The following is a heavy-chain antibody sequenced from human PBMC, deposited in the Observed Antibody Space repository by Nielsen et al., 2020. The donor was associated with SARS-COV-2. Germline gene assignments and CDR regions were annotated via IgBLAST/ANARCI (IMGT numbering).Heavy chain of an antibody. J-gene: IGHJ6*03. Sequence: GGSLRLSCAASGFTFSSYAMSWVRQAPGKGLEWVSGISGNGGSTSYADSVNGRFTISRDDSKNMMYLQMNSLRAEDTAVYYCAKDACGSISCYYYFLDVWGKGTTVTVSS. CDR2: ISGNGGST. CDR3: AKDACGSISCYYYFLDV. V-gene: IGHV3-23*01. D-gene: IGHD1-26*01. CDR1: GFTFSSYA.